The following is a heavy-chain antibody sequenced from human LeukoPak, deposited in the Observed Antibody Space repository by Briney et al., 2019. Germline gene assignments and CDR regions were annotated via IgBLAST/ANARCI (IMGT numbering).Heavy chain of an antibody. CDR1: GFTFSSYG. V-gene: IGHV3-30*03. CDR3: VQARYY. J-gene: IGHJ4*02. CDR2: ISYDGSNR. Sequence: PGGSLRLSCAASGFTFSSYGMHWVRQAPGKGLEWVAVISYDGSNRYYADSVKGRFTISRDNSKNTLYLQMSSLRVEDTAVYYCVQARYYWGQGTLVTVSS.